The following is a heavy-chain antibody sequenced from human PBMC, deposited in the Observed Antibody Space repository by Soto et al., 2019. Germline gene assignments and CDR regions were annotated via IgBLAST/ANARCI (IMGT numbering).Heavy chain of an antibody. Sequence: GASVKVSCKASGYTFTTYDISWVRQAPGQGLEWMGWISAFNGNTNYAQKLQGRVTMTTDTSTSTAYMELRSLRSDDTAVYYCAREIMPRTNDWYFVLWGRGTLVTVSS. V-gene: IGHV1-18*01. D-gene: IGHD2-8*01. J-gene: IGHJ2*01. CDR1: GYTFTTYD. CDR2: ISAFNGNT. CDR3: AREIMPRTNDWYFVL.